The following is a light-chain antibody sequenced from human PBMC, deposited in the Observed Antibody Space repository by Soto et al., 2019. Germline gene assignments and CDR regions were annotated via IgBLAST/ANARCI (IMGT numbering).Light chain of an antibody. CDR3: QQYNNWPQA. Sequence: EIVMTQSPATLSVSPGERATLSCRASQSISNNLGWYQQRPGQAPRLLIYGASTRATGIPARFSGSGSGTEFTLTIRSLQSEDFAVYYCQQYNNWPQAFGQGTKVEIK. CDR1: QSISNN. V-gene: IGKV3-15*01. CDR2: GAS. J-gene: IGKJ1*01.